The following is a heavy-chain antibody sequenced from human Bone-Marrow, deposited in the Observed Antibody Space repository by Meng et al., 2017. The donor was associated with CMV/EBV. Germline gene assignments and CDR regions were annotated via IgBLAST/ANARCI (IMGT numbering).Heavy chain of an antibody. D-gene: IGHD5-18*01. CDR2: ISGSEGSI. CDR3: AKGGDTSIVTRWFDS. J-gene: IGHJ5*01. Sequence: GGSLRLSCAASGFIFNKYAVAWVRQAPGKGLEWVSSISGSEGSIYYADSAKGRFTISRDNSKKTLYLEMSSLRVDDTAVYYCAKGGDTSIVTRWFDSWGHGTLVTVSS. V-gene: IGHV3-23*01. CDR1: GFIFNKYA.